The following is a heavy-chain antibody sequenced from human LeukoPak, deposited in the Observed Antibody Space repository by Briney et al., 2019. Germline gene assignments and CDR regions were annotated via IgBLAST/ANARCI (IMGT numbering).Heavy chain of an antibody. V-gene: IGHV4-4*07. J-gene: IGHJ5*02. CDR2: IHTSGST. CDR3: ARRVVRGVIITTNWFDP. Sequence: SETLSLTCTVSGGSISSYYWSWIRQPAGKGLEWIGRIHTSGSTNYSPSLKSRVTISVDTSKNQFSLKLTSVTAADTAVYYCARRVVRGVIITTNWFDPWGQGTLVTVSS. D-gene: IGHD3-10*01. CDR1: GGSISSYY.